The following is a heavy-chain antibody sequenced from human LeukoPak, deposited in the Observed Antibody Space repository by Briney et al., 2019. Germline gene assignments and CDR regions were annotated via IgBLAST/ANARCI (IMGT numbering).Heavy chain of an antibody. CDR1: GYTFTGYY. CDR3: ARLPSSSYYPFDY. V-gene: IGHV1-2*02. J-gene: IGHJ4*02. D-gene: IGHD3-22*01. CDR2: INPNSGGT. Sequence: ASVKVSCKASGYTFTGYYMHWVRQAPGQGLEWMGWINPNSGGTNYAQKFQGRVTMTRDTSISTAYMELSRLRSDDTAVYYCARLPSSSYYPFDYWGQGTLVTVSS.